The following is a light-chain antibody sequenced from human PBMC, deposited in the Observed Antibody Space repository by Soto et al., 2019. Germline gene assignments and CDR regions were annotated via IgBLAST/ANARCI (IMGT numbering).Light chain of an antibody. CDR1: SSDVGGYNY. CDR3: SSFAGNNNLGL. Sequence: QSALTQPPSAPGSPGQSVTISCTGTSSDVGGYNYVSWYQHHPGKAPKLMIYEVSKRPSGVPDRFSGSKSGNTASLTVSGLQAEDEADYYCSSFAGNNNLGLFGGGTKLTVL. CDR2: EVS. V-gene: IGLV2-8*01. J-gene: IGLJ2*01.